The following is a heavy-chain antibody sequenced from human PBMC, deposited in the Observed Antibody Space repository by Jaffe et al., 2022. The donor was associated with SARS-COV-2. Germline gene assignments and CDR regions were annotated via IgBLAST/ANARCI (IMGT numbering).Heavy chain of an antibody. CDR2: ISSSSSTI. Sequence: EVQLVESGGGLVQPGGSLRLSCAASGFTFSSYSMNWVRQAPGKGLEWVSYISSSSSTIYYADSVKGRFTISRDNAKNSLYLQMNSLRDEDTAVYYCARSGRYYYGSGSYYPFDYWGQGTLVTVSS. V-gene: IGHV3-48*02. D-gene: IGHD3-10*01. CDR1: GFTFSSYS. J-gene: IGHJ4*02. CDR3: ARSGRYYYGSGSYYPFDY.